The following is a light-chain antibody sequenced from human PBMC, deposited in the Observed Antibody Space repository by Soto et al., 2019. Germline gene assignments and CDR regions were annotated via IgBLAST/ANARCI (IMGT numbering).Light chain of an antibody. CDR2: EGS. CDR1: SSDVGSYNL. Sequence: QSALTQPASVSGSPGQSITISCTGTSSDVGSYNLVSWYQQHPGKAPKLMIYEGSKRPSGVSNRFSGSKSGNTASLTISGLQAEDEADYYCCSYAGSSTLYVVFGGGTKL. CDR3: CSYAGSSTLYVV. V-gene: IGLV2-23*03. J-gene: IGLJ2*01.